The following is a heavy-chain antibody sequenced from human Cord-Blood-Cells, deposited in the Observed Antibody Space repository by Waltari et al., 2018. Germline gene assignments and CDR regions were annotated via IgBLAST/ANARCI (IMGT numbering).Heavy chain of an antibody. CDR1: GGTFSSYA. V-gene: IGHV1-69*01. Sequence: QVQLVQSGAEVKKPGSSVKVSCKASGGTFSSYAISWVRQAPGQGLEWMGGIIPSFGTANYAQKFQGRVTITADESTSTAYMELSSLGAEDTAVYYCARGWRITMVRGVYYYGMDVWGQGTTVTVSS. D-gene: IGHD3-10*01. CDR3: ARGWRITMVRGVYYYGMDV. CDR2: IIPSFGTA. J-gene: IGHJ6*02.